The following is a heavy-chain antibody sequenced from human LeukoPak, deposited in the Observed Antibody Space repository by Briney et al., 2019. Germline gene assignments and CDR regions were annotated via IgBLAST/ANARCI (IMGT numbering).Heavy chain of an antibody. V-gene: IGHV3-23*01. D-gene: IGHD1-26*01. Sequence: GGSLRLPCAASGFTFSSYAMSWVRQAPGKGLEWVSTISGSGDSTFYADSVKGRFTISRDNSKNTLYLQMSSLRADDTAMYYCAKLILGARSLFDFRGQGILVTVSS. CDR1: GFTFSSYA. J-gene: IGHJ4*02. CDR2: ISGSGDST. CDR3: AKLILGARSLFDF.